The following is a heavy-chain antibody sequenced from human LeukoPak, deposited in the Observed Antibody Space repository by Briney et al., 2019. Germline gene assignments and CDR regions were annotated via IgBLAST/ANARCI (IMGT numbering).Heavy chain of an antibody. CDR2: SIPILGTA. Sequence: ASVKVSCKASVYTFSSYAISWVRQAPGQGLEWMGGSIPILGTANYAQRFQVRVTITTDESTSTAYMELSSLRSEDTAVYYCARDRAPHSSSWYGYFDYWGQGTLVTVSS. J-gene: IGHJ4*02. D-gene: IGHD6-13*01. CDR1: VYTFSSYA. CDR3: ARDRAPHSSSWYGYFDY. V-gene: IGHV1-69*05.